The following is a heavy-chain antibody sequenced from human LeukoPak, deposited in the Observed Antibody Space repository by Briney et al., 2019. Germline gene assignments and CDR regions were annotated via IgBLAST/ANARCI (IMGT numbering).Heavy chain of an antibody. V-gene: IGHV3-30*18. CDR3: AKDGTVTTIDY. D-gene: IGHD4-17*01. Sequence: GGSLRLSCAASGFTFNRYSMNWVRQAPGKVLEWVAVISYDGSNKYYADSVKGRFTISRDNSKNTLYLQMNSLRAEDTAVYYCAKDGTVTTIDYWGQGTLVTVSS. CDR1: GFTFNRYS. J-gene: IGHJ4*02. CDR2: ISYDGSNK.